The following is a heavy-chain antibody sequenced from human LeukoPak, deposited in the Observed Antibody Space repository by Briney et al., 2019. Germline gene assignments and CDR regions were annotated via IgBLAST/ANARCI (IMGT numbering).Heavy chain of an antibody. V-gene: IGHV4-61*02. CDR2: IYTSGST. CDR3: ARAPILNRFDP. J-gene: IGHJ5*02. Sequence: KPSETLSLTCTVSGGSISSGSYYWSRIRQPAGKGLEWIGRIYTSGSTNYNPSLKSRVTISVDTSKNQFSLKLSSVTAADTAVYYCARAPILNRFDPWGQGTLVTVSS. CDR1: GGSISSGSYY.